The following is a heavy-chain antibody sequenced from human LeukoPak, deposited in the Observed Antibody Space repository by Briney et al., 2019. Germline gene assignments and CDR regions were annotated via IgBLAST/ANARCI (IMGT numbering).Heavy chain of an antibody. CDR1: GFSFTNHW. CDR2: IYPRDSDA. V-gene: IGHV5-51*01. CDR3: ARRGGGDYDDNLDH. J-gene: IGHJ4*02. D-gene: IGHD4-17*01. Sequence: GESLKISCKTSGFSFTNHWIDWVRQMPGKGLEWMGTIYPRDSDARYSPTFQGQVTTSVDKSISTAYLQWSSLKAPDTAIYYCARRGGGDYDDNLDHWGQGTLLTVSS.